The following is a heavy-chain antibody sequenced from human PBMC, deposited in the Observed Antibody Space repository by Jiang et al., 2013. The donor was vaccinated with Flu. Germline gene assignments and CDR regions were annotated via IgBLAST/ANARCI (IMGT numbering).Heavy chain of an antibody. J-gene: IGHJ3*02. CDR1: GFTFSSYG. V-gene: IGHV3-30*03. D-gene: IGHD3-3*01. CDR3: AGDFWSGYSAHDAFDI. Sequence: PGRSLRLSCAASGFTFSSYGMHWVRQAPGKGLEWVAVISYDGSNKYYADSVKGRFTISRDNSKNTLYLQMNSLRAEDTAVYYCAGDFWSGYSAHDAFDIWGQGTMVTVSS. CDR2: ISYDGSNK.